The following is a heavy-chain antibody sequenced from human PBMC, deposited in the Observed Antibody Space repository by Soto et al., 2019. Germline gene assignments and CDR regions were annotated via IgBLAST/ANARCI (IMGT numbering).Heavy chain of an antibody. D-gene: IGHD1-26*01. V-gene: IGHV1-18*01. CDR2: ISDYNGNT. Sequence: QVQLVQSGAEVKKPGASVKVSCKASGYTFTSYGISWVRQAPGQGLEWLGWISDYNGNTNYARNLQGRVTVTADTSTTTAYMELRSLRSDDTAVYYCPGDRGIVIVGGTIPDYWGQGTLVTVSS. J-gene: IGHJ4*02. CDR1: GYTFTSYG. CDR3: PGDRGIVIVGGTIPDY.